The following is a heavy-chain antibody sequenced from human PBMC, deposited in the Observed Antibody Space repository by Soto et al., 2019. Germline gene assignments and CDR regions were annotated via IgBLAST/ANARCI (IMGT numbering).Heavy chain of an antibody. Sequence: VGSLRLSCAASGFTFSSYGMHWVRQAPGKGLEWVAVISYDGSNKYYADSVKGRFTISRGNSKNTLYLQMNSLRAEDTAVYYCAKDSGSYYGSDVWGQGTTVTSP. CDR2: ISYDGSNK. D-gene: IGHD3-10*01. CDR3: AKDSGSYYGSDV. J-gene: IGHJ6*02. V-gene: IGHV3-30*18. CDR1: GFTFSSYG.